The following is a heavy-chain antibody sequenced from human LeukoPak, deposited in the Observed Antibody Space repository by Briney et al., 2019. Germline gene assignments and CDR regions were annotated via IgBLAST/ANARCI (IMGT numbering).Heavy chain of an antibody. D-gene: IGHD3-10*01. CDR1: EFTFNRYW. CDR3: TRDALFGSGRTHLDF. CDR2: IKHDGSEA. Sequence: AGGSLRLSCAASEFTFNRYWMSWVRQAPGKGLEWVANIKHDGSEAHYVDSVKGRFTTSRDNAKNSLSLQMNSLNVDDTGVYFCTRDALFGSGRTHLDFWSQGTLVSVSS. V-gene: IGHV3-7*04. J-gene: IGHJ4*02.